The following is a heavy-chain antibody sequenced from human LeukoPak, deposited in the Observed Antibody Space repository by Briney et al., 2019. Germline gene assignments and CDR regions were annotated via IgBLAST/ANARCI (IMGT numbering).Heavy chain of an antibody. V-gene: IGHV3-7*01. Sequence: PGRSLRLSCAASGFTFDDYVMHWVRQAPGKGLEWVANVNQDRSERYYVNSVRGRFTISRDNAKNSLDLQMNSLRAEDTALYFCAKANAMDVWGQGTTVTVSS. CDR3: AKANAMDV. CDR2: VNQDRSER. J-gene: IGHJ6*02. CDR1: GFTFDDYV.